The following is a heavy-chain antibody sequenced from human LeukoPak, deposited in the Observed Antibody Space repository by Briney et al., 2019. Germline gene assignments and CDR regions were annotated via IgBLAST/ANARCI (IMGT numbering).Heavy chain of an antibody. V-gene: IGHV1-2*02. CDR2: INPNSGGT. CDR3: ARDSYCRGINCYAFDP. Sequence: ASVKVFCKASGYTFTGYYMHWVRHATGQGLEWMGWINPNSGGTNYAQKFQGRVTMTRDTSITTAYRELSRLRSDDTAVYFCARDSYCRGINCYAFDPWGQGTLVTVSS. CDR1: GYTFTGYY. J-gene: IGHJ5*02. D-gene: IGHD2-2*01.